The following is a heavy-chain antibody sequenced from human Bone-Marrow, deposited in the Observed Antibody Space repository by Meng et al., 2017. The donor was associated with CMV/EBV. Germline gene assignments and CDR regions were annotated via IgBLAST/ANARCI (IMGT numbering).Heavy chain of an antibody. CDR3: ATDHDWNYFDP. J-gene: IGHJ5*02. Sequence: SETLSLTCTVSGGSITRPTYYWGWVRQPPGKGLEWIGSVYSSGSVFYNPSLKSRVTISLDSSRNQFSLKLSSMTAADTALYYCATDHDWNYFDPWGQGTLVTASS. CDR1: GGSITRPTYY. V-gene: IGHV4-39*07. D-gene: IGHD1-7*01. CDR2: VYSSGSV.